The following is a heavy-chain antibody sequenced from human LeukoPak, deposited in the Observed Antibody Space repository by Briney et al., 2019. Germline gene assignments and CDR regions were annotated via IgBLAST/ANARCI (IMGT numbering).Heavy chain of an antibody. D-gene: IGHD4-23*01. CDR2: INPSSGGT. CDR3: ARVLTTVVTPRGDWFDP. J-gene: IGHJ5*02. Sequence: ASVKVSCKASGYIFTGYYMHWVRQAPGQGLEWMGWINPSSGGTNYAQKFQGRVTMTRDTSISTAYMELSRLRSDDTAVYYCARVLTTVVTPRGDWFDPWGQGTLVTVSS. V-gene: IGHV1-2*02. CDR1: GYIFTGYY.